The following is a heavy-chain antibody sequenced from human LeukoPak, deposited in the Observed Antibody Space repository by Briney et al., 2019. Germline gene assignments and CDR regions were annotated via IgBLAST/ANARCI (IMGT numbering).Heavy chain of an antibody. Sequence: PETLSLTCAVYGGSFSGYYCSWIRQPPGKGLEWIGEINHSGSTNYNPSLKSRVTISVDTSKNQFSLKLSSVTAADTAAYYCARKFNVLRFLEWATAWFDPWGQGTLVTVSS. CDR2: INHSGST. CDR1: GGSFSGYY. D-gene: IGHD3-3*01. J-gene: IGHJ5*02. V-gene: IGHV4-34*01. CDR3: ARKFNVLRFLEWATAWFDP.